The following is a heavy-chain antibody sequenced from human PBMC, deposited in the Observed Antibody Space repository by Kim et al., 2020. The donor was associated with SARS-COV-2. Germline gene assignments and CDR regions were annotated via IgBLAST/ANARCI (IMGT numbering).Heavy chain of an antibody. Sequence: ASVKVSCKVSGYTLTELSMHWVRQAPGKGLEWMGGFDPEDGETINAQKFQGRVTMTEDTSTDTAYMELSSLRSEDTAVYYCATPPYYYDSSGYYRGWFDPWGQGTLVTVSS. CDR1: GYTLTELS. CDR2: FDPEDGET. CDR3: ATPPYYYDSSGYYRGWFDP. V-gene: IGHV1-24*01. J-gene: IGHJ5*02. D-gene: IGHD3-22*01.